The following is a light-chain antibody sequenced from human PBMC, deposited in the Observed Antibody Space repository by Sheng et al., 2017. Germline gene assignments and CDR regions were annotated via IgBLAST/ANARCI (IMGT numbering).Light chain of an antibody. V-gene: IGKV1-39*01. J-gene: IGKJ2*03. CDR1: QHIGFW. CDR3: QQSYSTPPYS. CDR2: AAS. Sequence: DFQMTQSPSTLSASVGDRVTITCRASQHIGFWLAWYQQKPGKAPNLLIYAASTLQSGVPSRFSGSGSGTDFTLTISSLQPEDFATYHCQQSYSTPPYSFGQGTKLEIK.